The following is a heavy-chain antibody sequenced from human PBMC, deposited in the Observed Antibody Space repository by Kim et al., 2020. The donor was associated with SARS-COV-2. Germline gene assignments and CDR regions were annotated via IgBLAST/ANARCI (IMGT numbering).Heavy chain of an antibody. CDR2: INAGNGNT. Sequence: ASVKVSCKASGYTFTSYAMHWVRQAPGQRLEWMGWINAGNGNTKYSQKFQGRVTITRDTSASTAYMELSSLRSEDTALYYCASRFWSGYYPHFYYGMDVWGQGTTVTVSS. V-gene: IGHV1-3*01. CDR1: GYTFTSYA. J-gene: IGHJ6*02. CDR3: ASRFWSGYYPHFYYGMDV. D-gene: IGHD3-3*01.